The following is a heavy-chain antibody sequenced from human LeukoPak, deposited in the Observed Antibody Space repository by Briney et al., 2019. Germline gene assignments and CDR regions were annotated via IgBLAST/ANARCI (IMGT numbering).Heavy chain of an antibody. CDR2: INPNSGGT. CDR3: AREMGYSYGRQNFDY. V-gene: IGHV1-2*02. CDR1: GYTFTGYY. Sequence: GASVKVSCKASGYTFTGYYMHWVRQAPGQGLEWMGWINPNSGGTNYAQKFQGRVTMTRDTSISTAYMELSRLRSDDTAVYYCAREMGYSYGRQNFDYWGQGTLATVSS. D-gene: IGHD5-18*01. J-gene: IGHJ4*02.